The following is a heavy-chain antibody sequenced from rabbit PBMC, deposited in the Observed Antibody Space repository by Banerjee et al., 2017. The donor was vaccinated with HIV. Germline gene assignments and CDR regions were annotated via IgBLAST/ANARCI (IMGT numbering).Heavy chain of an antibody. CDR2: INTSSGNT. CDR1: GFSFNNKYV. CDR3: ARSSAGGGYILYFNL. J-gene: IGHJ4*01. V-gene: IGHV1S45*01. D-gene: IGHD8-1*01. Sequence: QQQLEESGGDLVKPEGSLTLTCTASGFSFNNKYVMCWVRQAPGKGLEWIACINTSSGNTVYASWAKGRFTISKTSSTTVTLQMTSLTAADTATYFCARSSAGGGYILYFNLWGQGTLVTVS.